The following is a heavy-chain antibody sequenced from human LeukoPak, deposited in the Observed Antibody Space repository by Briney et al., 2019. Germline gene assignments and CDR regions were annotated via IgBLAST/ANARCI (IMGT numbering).Heavy chain of an antibody. Sequence: GGSLRLSCAASGFTFNSYAMTWVRQAPGKGLEWVSAISGGGGNTYYADSVKGRFTISRDNSKNTLYLQMNSLRAEDTAVYYCAKVLGPQGGVNDYWGQGTLVTVSS. CDR2: ISGGGGNT. J-gene: IGHJ4*02. CDR1: GFTFNSYA. V-gene: IGHV3-23*01. D-gene: IGHD1-26*01. CDR3: AKVLGPQGGVNDY.